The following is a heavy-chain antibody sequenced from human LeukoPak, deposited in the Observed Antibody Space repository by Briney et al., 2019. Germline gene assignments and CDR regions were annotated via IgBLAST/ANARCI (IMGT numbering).Heavy chain of an antibody. CDR2: MYYSGST. D-gene: IGHD3-10*01. J-gene: IGHJ5*02. CDR3: ARGFSGWFDP. V-gene: IGHV4-39*07. Sequence: SETLSLTCTVSGGSISSSSYYWGWIRQPPGKGLEWIGSMYYSGSTHYNPSLKSRVTISVDTSKNQFSLKLSSVTAADTAVYYCARGFSGWFDPWGQGTLVTVSS. CDR1: GGSISSSSYY.